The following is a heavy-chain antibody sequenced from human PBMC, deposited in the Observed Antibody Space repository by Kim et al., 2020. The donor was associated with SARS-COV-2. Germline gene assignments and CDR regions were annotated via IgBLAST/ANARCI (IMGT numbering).Heavy chain of an antibody. Sequence: SPSCKGRVTISADKSISTAYLQWSSLKASDTAMYYCARHRPGSSSCLDPWGQGTLVTVSS. D-gene: IGHD6-13*01. V-gene: IGHV5-51*01. CDR3: ARHRPGSSSCLDP. J-gene: IGHJ5*02.